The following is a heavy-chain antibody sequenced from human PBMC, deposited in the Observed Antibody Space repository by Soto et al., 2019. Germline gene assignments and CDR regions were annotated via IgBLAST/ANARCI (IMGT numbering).Heavy chain of an antibody. CDR2: ISVSAATI. V-gene: IGHV3-48*02. D-gene: IGHD2-2*01. J-gene: IGHJ3*02. CDR1: EFTFSSYS. Sequence: PGGSLRLSCAASEFTFSSYSVSWVRQAPGKGLEWISFISVSAATIYYADSVKGRFTVSRDDAKNSLYLQMSSLRDEDTAVYFCARSCMSARCYPRGIDIFDIWGQGTMVTVS. CDR3: ARSCMSARCYPRGIDIFDI.